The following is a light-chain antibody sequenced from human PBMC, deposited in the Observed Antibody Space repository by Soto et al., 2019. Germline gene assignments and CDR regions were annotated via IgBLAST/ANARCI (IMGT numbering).Light chain of an antibody. CDR2: EVS. J-gene: IGLJ1*01. V-gene: IGLV2-23*02. CDR3: CSYAVSSTFVYV. CDR1: SSDVGNYNL. Sequence: QSALTQPASVSGSPGQSITISCTGTSSDVGNYNLVSWYQQHPGKAPKLMIYEVSKRPSGVSDRFSGSKSGNTASLTISGLQAEDEADYYCCSYAVSSTFVYVFGTGTKLTVL.